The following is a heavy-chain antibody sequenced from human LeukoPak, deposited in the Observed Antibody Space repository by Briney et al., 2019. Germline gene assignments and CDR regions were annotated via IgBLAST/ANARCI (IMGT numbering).Heavy chain of an antibody. CDR3: ASLLTGTPPFDP. J-gene: IGHJ5*02. Sequence: GRSLRLSCAASGFTFSSYAMHWVRQAPGKWLEWVAVISYDGSNKYYADSVKGRFTISRDNSKNTLYLQMNSLRAEDTAVYYCASLLTGTPPFDPWGQGTLVTVSS. CDR1: GFTFSSYA. V-gene: IGHV3-30*01. D-gene: IGHD1-20*01. CDR2: ISYDGSNK.